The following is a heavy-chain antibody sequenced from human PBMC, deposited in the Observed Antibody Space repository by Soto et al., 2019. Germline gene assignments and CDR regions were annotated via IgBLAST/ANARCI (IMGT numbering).Heavy chain of an antibody. J-gene: IGHJ4*02. D-gene: IGHD3-16*01. CDR3: ARDYLKAAPTFF. CDR1: GFTFSSYN. Sequence: GGSLRLSCVASGFTFSSYNMNWVRQAPGKGLEWLSYISSSGSDIGYADSVKGRFTSSRDNAKNSLYLQMNSLTIEDTAMYYWARDYLKAAPTFFWGQGALVTVSS. V-gene: IGHV3-21*05. CDR2: ISSSGSDI.